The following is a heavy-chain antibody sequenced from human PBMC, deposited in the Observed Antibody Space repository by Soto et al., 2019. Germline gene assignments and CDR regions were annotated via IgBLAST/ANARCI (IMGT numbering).Heavy chain of an antibody. CDR3: VKGSTSTRPYYFDS. Sequence: PGGSLRLSCAASGFTFTSYVMSWVRQAPGEGLEWVSAITGSGGDTYYSVSVRGRFTISNDRSKNTLYLRMSSLRVEDTALYYCVKGSTSTRPYYFDSWGQGTLVTVSS. CDR1: GFTFTSYV. CDR2: ITGSGGDT. D-gene: IGHD6-6*01. V-gene: IGHV3-23*01. J-gene: IGHJ4*02.